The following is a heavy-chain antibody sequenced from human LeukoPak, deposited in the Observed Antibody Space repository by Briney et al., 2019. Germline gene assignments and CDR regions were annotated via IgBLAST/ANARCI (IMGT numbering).Heavy chain of an antibody. CDR3: ARAVIREWFDP. D-gene: IGHD1-26*01. CDR1: GYTFTSYG. J-gene: IGHJ5*02. V-gene: IGHV1-18*01. Sequence: ASVKVSCKASGYTFTSYGISWVRQAPGQGLEWMGWISAYNGNTNYAQKLQGRVTMTTDTSTSTAYMQLRSLRSEDTAVYYCARAVIREWFDPWGQGTLVTVSS. CDR2: ISAYNGNT.